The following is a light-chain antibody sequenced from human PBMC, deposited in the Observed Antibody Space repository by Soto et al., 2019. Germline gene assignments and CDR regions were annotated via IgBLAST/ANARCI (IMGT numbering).Light chain of an antibody. V-gene: IGKV3-20*01. J-gene: IGKJ1*01. CDR3: QQYGGSPRT. Sequence: ETVLTQSPGTLSLSPGEGATLSSRASQSVGGTFLAWYQQKGGQAPRLLIHGASNRATGIPDRFSGSGSGTDFTLTISRLEPEDFAVYYCQQYGGSPRTFGQGTKVDIK. CDR1: QSVGGTF. CDR2: GAS.